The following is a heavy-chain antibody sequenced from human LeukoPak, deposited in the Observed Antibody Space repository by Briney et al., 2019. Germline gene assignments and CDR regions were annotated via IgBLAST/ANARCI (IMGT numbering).Heavy chain of an antibody. CDR2: ISGSGGST. CDR1: GFNFSSYA. Sequence: GGSLGLSCAASGFNFSSYAMSLVRQAPGKGLELVSAISGSGGSTYYADSVKGRFTISRDNSKNTLYLQMNSLRAEDTAVYYCAREHSGSIGGFDYWGQGTLITVSS. V-gene: IGHV3-23*01. D-gene: IGHD1-26*01. CDR3: AREHSGSIGGFDY. J-gene: IGHJ4*02.